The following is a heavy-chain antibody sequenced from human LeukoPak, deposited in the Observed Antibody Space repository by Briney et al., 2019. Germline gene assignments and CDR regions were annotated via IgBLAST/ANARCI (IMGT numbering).Heavy chain of an antibody. J-gene: IGHJ4*02. D-gene: IGHD2-2*01. Sequence: ASVKDSCKASGYTFTGYYMHWVRQAPGQGLEWMGWINPNSGGTKYAQKFQGRVTMTRDTSISTVYMELSRLRSDDTAVYYCARGLRGSPAFDYWGQGTLVTVSS. CDR3: ARGLRGSPAFDY. V-gene: IGHV1-2*02. CDR2: INPNSGGT. CDR1: GYTFTGYY.